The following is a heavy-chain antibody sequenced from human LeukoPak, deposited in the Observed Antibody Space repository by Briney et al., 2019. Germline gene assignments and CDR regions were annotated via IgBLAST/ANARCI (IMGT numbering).Heavy chain of an antibody. CDR3: ARGQDYGDYGIYFDY. D-gene: IGHD4-17*01. J-gene: IGHJ4*02. V-gene: IGHV3-21*01. CDR2: ISSSSSYI. Sequence: GGSLRLSCAASGFTCSSYSMNWVRQAPGKGLEWVSSISSSSSYIYYADSVKGRFTISRDNAKNSLYLQMNSLRAEDTAVYYCARGQDYGDYGIYFDYWGQGTLVTVSS. CDR1: GFTCSSYS.